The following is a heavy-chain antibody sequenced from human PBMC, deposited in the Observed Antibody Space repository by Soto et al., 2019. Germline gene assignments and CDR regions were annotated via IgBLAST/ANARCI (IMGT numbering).Heavy chain of an antibody. V-gene: IGHV1-3*01. J-gene: IGHJ2*01. CDR3: ARGGSLYWYFDL. D-gene: IGHD1-26*01. Sequence: QVQLVQSGAEVKKPGASVKVSCKASGYTFTSYAMHWVLQAPGQRLEWIGWINAGNGNTKYSQKLQGRVTITRDTSASTAYMDLSSLRSEDTAVYYCARGGSLYWYFDLWGRGTLVTVSS. CDR2: INAGNGNT. CDR1: GYTFTSYA.